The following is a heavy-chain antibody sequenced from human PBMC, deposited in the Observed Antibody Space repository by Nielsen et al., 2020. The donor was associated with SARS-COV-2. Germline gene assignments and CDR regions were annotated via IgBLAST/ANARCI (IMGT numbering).Heavy chain of an antibody. CDR3: ARESARWNWFDP. V-gene: IGHV4-30-4*01. Sequence: SETLSLTCTVSGGSISSGDYYWTWIRQPPGKGLEYIGYISYSGSTYYDPSLKSRVTISVDTSKNQFSLKLSSVTAADAAVYYCARESARWNWFDPWGQGTLVTVSS. J-gene: IGHJ5*02. D-gene: IGHD4-23*01. CDR1: GGSISSGDYY. CDR2: ISYSGST.